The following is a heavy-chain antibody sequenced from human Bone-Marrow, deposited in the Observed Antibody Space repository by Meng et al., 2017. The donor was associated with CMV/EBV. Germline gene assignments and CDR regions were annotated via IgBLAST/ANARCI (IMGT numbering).Heavy chain of an antibody. CDR3: ARGGAFTVTRHPNNWFDP. V-gene: IGHV3-21*04. CDR2: ISSSSSYI. D-gene: IGHD4-11*01. Sequence: GESLKISCAASGFTFSSYSMNWVRQAPGKGLEWVSSISSSSSYIYYADSVKGRFTISRDNAKNSLYLQMNSLRADDTAVYYCARGGAFTVTRHPNNWFDPWGQGTLVTVSS. J-gene: IGHJ5*02. CDR1: GFTFSSYS.